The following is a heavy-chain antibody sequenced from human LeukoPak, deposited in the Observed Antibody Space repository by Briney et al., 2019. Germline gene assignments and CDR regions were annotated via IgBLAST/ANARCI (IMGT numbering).Heavy chain of an antibody. V-gene: IGHV4-34*01. CDR2: INHSGST. J-gene: IGHJ5*02. CDR1: GGSFSGYY. D-gene: IGHD3-3*01. Sequence: SETLSLTCAVYGGSFSGYYWSWIRQPPGKGLEWIGEINHSGSTNYNPSLKSRVTISVDTSKNQFSLKLSSVTAADTAVYYCARGPNDFWSGYYNWFDPGAREPWSPSPQ. CDR3: ARGPNDFWSGYYNWFDP.